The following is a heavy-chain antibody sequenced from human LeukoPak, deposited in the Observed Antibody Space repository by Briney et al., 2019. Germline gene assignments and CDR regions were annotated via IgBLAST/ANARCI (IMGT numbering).Heavy chain of an antibody. D-gene: IGHD2-15*01. J-gene: IGHJ6*03. CDR2: INHSGST. Sequence: SETLSLTCTVSGGSISYYYWSWIRQPPGKGLEWIGEINHSGSTNYNPSLKSRVTISVGTSKNQFSLKLSSVTAADTAVYYCAKVASETYSYYYMDVWGKGTTVTISS. V-gene: IGHV4-34*01. CDR1: GGSISYYY. CDR3: AKVASETYSYYYMDV.